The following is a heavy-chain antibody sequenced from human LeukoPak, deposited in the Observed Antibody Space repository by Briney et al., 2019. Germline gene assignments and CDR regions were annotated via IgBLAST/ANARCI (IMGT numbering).Heavy chain of an antibody. V-gene: IGHV4-34*01. J-gene: IGHJ4*02. CDR3: ARARRKIIGY. D-gene: IGHD1-14*01. CDR2: INHSGST. Sequence: SETLSLTCAVYGGSFSGYYWSWIRQPPGKGLEWIGEINHSGSTNYNPSLKSRVTISVDTSKNQFSLKLSSVTAADTAVYYCARARRKIIGYWGQGTLVTVSS. CDR1: GGSFSGYY.